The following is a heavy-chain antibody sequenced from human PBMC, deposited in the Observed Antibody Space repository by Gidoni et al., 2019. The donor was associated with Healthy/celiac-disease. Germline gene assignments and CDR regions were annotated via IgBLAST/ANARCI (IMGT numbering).Heavy chain of an antibody. V-gene: IGHV1-18*01. CDR2: ISAYNGNT. CDR1: GYTFTSYG. J-gene: IGHJ5*02. D-gene: IGHD3-10*01. CDR3: ARARLWFDWFDP. Sequence: QVPLVQSGAGVQKPGASLTVSCQAPGYTFTSYGTSWVRQAPGQGLEWMGWISAYNGNTNYAQKLQGRVTMTTDTSTSTAYMELRSLRSDDTAVYYCARARLWFDWFDPWGQGTLVTVSS.